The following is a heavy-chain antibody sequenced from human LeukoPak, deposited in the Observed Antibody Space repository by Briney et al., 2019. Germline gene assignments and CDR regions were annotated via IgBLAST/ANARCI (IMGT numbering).Heavy chain of an antibody. Sequence: GGSLRLSCAASGFTFSHYSIDWVRQAPGKGLERVASITSSSSHIYYADSVKGRFTISRDNAKNALYLQMDSLRAEDTAIYYCARVMMGATVTTFHYYCMDVWGVGTTVTVSS. CDR1: GFTFSHYS. CDR3: ARVMMGATVTTFHYYCMDV. V-gene: IGHV3-21*01. J-gene: IGHJ6*03. D-gene: IGHD4-11*01. CDR2: ITSSSSHI.